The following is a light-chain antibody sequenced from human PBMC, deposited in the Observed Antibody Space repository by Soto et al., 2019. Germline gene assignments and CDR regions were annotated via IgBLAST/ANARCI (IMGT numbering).Light chain of an antibody. CDR2: DAS. CDR3: QQYYSYSRT. J-gene: IGKJ1*01. V-gene: IGKV1-5*01. Sequence: DIQMTQSPSTLSASIGGRVTIACRASQSISSWLAWYQQKPGKAPKLLIYDASSLESGVPSKFSGSGSGTECTLTISSLQPDDVAAYYCQQYYSYSRTLGQGTKVDIK. CDR1: QSISSW.